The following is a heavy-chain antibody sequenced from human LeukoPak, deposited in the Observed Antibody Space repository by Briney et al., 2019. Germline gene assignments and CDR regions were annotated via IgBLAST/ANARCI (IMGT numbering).Heavy chain of an antibody. CDR1: GFTVSSNY. J-gene: IGHJ6*02. Sequence: GGSLRLSCAASGFTVSSNYMSWVRQAPGKGLEWVSGISWNSGSIGYADSVKGRFTISRDNAKNSLYPQMNSLRVEDTALYYCASASAVAGIRRYYYYGMDVWGQGTTVTVSS. V-gene: IGHV3-9*01. CDR2: ISWNSGSI. CDR3: ASASAVAGIRRYYYYGMDV. D-gene: IGHD6-19*01.